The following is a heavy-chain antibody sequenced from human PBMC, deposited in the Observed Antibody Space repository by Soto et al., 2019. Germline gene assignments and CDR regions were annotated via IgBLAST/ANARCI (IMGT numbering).Heavy chain of an antibody. CDR1: GFTFSSYG. D-gene: IGHD4-17*01. CDR2: ISYDGSNK. J-gene: IGHJ4*02. CDR3: ARDRTVTPTRPFDY. Sequence: SLRLSCAASGFTFSSYGMHWVRQAPGKGLEWVAVISYDGSNKYYADSVKGRFTITRDNAKNSLYLQMNSLRADDTAVYYCARDRTVTPTRPFDYWGQGTLVTVSS. V-gene: IGHV3-30*03.